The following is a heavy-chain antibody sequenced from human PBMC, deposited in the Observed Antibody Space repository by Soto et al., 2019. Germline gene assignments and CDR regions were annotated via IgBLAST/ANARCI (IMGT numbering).Heavy chain of an antibody. CDR2: ISLSSANI. CDR1: GFSLYNYA. CDR3: VRDPSRRHECTRYVDL. J-gene: IGHJ2*01. Sequence: EVQLVESGGGLVQPGGSLRLSCAASGFSLYNYAMYWVRQAPGQGLEWVSYISLSSANIHYADSVRGRFTVSRDNAQNALSLQMNSLRAANTAVSYCVRDPSRRHECTRYVDLWGRGTLVTVSS. V-gene: IGHV3-48*01. D-gene: IGHD2-8*01.